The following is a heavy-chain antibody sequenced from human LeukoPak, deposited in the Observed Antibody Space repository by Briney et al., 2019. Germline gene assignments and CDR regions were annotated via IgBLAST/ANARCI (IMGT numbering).Heavy chain of an antibody. J-gene: IGHJ4*02. CDR2: IKEDGSEK. Sequence: GGSLRLSCAASGFTFSAHWMSWVRQAPGKGLEWVANIKEDGSEKYYVDSVKGRFTISRDIAKNSLYLQMNSLRAEDTAVYYCARGQILTMIVVVTPFDYWGQGTLVTVSS. CDR3: ARGQILTMIVVVTPFDY. CDR1: GFTFSAHW. D-gene: IGHD3-22*01. V-gene: IGHV3-7*01.